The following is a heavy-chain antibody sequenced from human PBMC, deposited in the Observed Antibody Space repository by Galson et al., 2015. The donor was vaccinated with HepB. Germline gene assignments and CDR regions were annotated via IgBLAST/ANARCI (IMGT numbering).Heavy chain of an antibody. CDR3: ARGLGYYDFWSGYYANWFDP. V-gene: IGHV4-34*01. Sequence: LSLTCAVYGGSFSGYYWSWIRQPPGKGLEWIGEINHSGSTNYNPSLKSRVTISVDTSKNQFSLKLSSVTAADTAVYYCARGLGYYDFWSGYYANWFDPWGQGTLVTVSS. CDR2: INHSGST. D-gene: IGHD3-3*01. J-gene: IGHJ5*02. CDR1: GGSFSGYY.